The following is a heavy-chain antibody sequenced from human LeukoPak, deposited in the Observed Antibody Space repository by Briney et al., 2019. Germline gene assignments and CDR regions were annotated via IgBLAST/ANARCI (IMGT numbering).Heavy chain of an antibody. D-gene: IGHD6-13*01. CDR3: ARENGYSSSWYDP. CDR2: IIPILGIA. Sequence: SVKVSCKASGGTFSSYAISWVRQAPGQGLEWMGRIIPILGIANYAQKFQGRVTITADKSTSTAYMELRSLRSDDTAVYYCARENGYSSSWYDPWGQGTLVTVSS. CDR1: GGTFSSYA. J-gene: IGHJ5*02. V-gene: IGHV1-69*04.